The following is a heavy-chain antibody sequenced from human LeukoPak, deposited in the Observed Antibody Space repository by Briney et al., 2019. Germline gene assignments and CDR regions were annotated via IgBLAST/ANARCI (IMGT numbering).Heavy chain of an antibody. CDR3: ARRRDWNDVLDS. CDR1: GGSFSDYY. V-gene: IGHV4-34*01. J-gene: IGHJ4*02. CDR2: ISHDGNT. Sequence: SETLSLTCAVYGGSFSDYYWSWIRQPPEKGLEWIGQISHDGNTNYNPSLKSRVTLSTDTSKNQFSLRLTSVTTADTAIYYCARRRDWNDVLDSWGQGTPVTVSS. D-gene: IGHD1-1*01.